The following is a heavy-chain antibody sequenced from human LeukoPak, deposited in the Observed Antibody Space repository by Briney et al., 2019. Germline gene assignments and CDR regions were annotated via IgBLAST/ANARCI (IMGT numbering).Heavy chain of an antibody. CDR1: GYTFTSYG. CDR3: ARVYDYVWGSYRSRGFDP. CDR2: ISAYNGNT. V-gene: IGHV1-18*01. Sequence: ASVKVSCKASGYTFTSYGISWVRQAPGQGLEWMGWISAYNGNTNYAQKLQGRVTMTTDTSTSTAYMELRSLRSDDTAVYYCARVYDYVWGSYRSRGFDPWGQGTLVTVSS. J-gene: IGHJ5*02. D-gene: IGHD3-16*02.